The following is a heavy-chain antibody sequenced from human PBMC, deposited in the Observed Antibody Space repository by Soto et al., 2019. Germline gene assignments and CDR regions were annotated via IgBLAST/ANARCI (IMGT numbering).Heavy chain of an antibody. CDR1: GGSFSGYY. V-gene: IGHV4-34*01. CDR3: ASGKVRYYFNY. CDR2: INHGGST. Sequence: SETLSLTCAVYGGSFSGYYWSWIRQPPGKGLEWIGEINHGGSTNYNPSLRSRVTVSVDTSKNQFYLKMGPVTAADTAVYYCASGKVRYYFNYWGPGTLVTVSS. J-gene: IGHJ4*02.